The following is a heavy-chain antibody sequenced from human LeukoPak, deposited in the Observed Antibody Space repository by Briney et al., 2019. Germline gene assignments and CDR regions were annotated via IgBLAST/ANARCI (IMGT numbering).Heavy chain of an antibody. V-gene: IGHV3-30*04. CDR1: GFTFSGSA. CDR3: GRVLGNWWELPDY. D-gene: IGHD1-26*01. CDR2: ISYDGSNK. Sequence: PGGSLRLSCAASGFTFSGSAIHWVRQAPGKGLEWVAVISYDGSNKYYADSVKGRFTISRDNSKKQLYLQMNSLRAEDTAVYYCGRVLGNWWELPDYWGQGTLVTVSS. J-gene: IGHJ4*02.